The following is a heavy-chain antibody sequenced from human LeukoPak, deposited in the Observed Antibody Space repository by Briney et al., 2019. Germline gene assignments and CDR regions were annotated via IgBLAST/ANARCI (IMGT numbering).Heavy chain of an antibody. Sequence: ASVKVSCKASGYTFTGYYMHWVRQAPGQGLEWMGWINPNSGGTNYAQKFQGRVTMTRDTSISTAYMELSRLRSDDTAVYYCARLCCSSTSWYNWFGPWGQGTLVTVSS. CDR2: INPNSGGT. D-gene: IGHD2-2*01. CDR1: GYTFTGYY. CDR3: ARLCCSSTSWYNWFGP. V-gene: IGHV1-2*02. J-gene: IGHJ5*02.